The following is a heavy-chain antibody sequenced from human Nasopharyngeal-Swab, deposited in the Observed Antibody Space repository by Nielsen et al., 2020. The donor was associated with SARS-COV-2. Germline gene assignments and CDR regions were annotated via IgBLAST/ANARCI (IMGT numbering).Heavy chain of an antibody. CDR3: ARDDLNVRYSYVYRTVGLPDY. Sequence: VRQAPGKVLEWVAVISYDGSNKYYADSVKGRFTISRDNSKNTLYLQMNSLRADDTAVYYCARDDLNVRYSYVYRTVGLPDYWGQGTLVTVSS. V-gene: IGHV3-30*03. J-gene: IGHJ4*02. D-gene: IGHD5-18*01. CDR2: ISYDGSNK.